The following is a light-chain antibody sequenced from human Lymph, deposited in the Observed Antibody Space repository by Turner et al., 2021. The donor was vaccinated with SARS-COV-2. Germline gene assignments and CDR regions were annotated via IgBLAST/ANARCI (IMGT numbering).Light chain of an antibody. CDR2: DAS. Sequence: DIQMTQSPSSLSASVGDRVTITCQASQDISNYLNWYQQKPGKAPRLLIYDASNLEKGVPSRVSASGSGTDFNFTISSLQPEDNATYYCQQYDNLLTFGPGTKVDIK. CDR1: QDISNY. V-gene: IGKV1-33*01. CDR3: QQYDNLLT. J-gene: IGKJ3*01.